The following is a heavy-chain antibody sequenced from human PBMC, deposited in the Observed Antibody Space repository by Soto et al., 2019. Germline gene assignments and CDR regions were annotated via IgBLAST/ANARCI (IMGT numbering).Heavy chain of an antibody. CDR3: ASQHYYDSSGYYVGY. D-gene: IGHD3-22*01. Sequence: PSETLSLTCTVSGGSISSYYWSWIRQPPGKGLEWIGYIYYSRSANYNPSLKSRVTLSVDTSTNQCSLTLSSMTAADTAVYYCASQHYYDSSGYYVGYWGQGTLVTVSS. V-gene: IGHV4-59*08. J-gene: IGHJ4*02. CDR1: GGSISSYY. CDR2: IYYSRSA.